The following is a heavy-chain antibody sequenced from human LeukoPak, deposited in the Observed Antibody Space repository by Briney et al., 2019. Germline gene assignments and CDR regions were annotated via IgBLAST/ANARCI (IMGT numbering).Heavy chain of an antibody. V-gene: IGHV1-18*04. Sequence: EASVTVSCKASGYTFTSYGISWVRQAPGQGLEWMGWISAYNGNTDYAQKHQGRVTMTTDTSTSTAYMELRSLRSDDTAVYYCARNLRGTSGTYDYWGQGTLVTVSS. CDR2: ISAYNGNT. CDR3: ARNLRGTSGTYDY. CDR1: GYTFTSYG. D-gene: IGHD2-2*01. J-gene: IGHJ4*02.